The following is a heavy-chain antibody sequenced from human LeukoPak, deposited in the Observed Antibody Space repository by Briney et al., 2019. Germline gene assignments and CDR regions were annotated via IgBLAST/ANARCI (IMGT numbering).Heavy chain of an antibody. CDR2: IIPIFGTA. Sequence: ASVKVSCKASGGTFSSYGASWVRQAPGQGLEWMGGIIPIFGTANYAQKFQGRVTITADKSTSTAYMELSSLRSEDTAVYYCARGARDGYNHMDVWGKGTTVTVSS. J-gene: IGHJ6*03. D-gene: IGHD5-24*01. CDR1: GGTFSSYG. V-gene: IGHV1-69*06. CDR3: ARGARDGYNHMDV.